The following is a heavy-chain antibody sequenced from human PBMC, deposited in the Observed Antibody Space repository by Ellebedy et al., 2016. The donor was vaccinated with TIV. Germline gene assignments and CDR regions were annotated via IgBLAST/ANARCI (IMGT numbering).Heavy chain of an antibody. Sequence: PGGSMRLSCAASGFTFNTFWMGRVRQAPGKGLEWVAFVWYDGIHKYYADSVKGRFTISRDNSKNTLYLQMNSLRVEDTAVYYCATDPPSSGYALESWGQGTLVTVSS. D-gene: IGHD3-22*01. CDR1: GFTFNTFW. V-gene: IGHV3-33*08. J-gene: IGHJ5*02. CDR3: ATDPPSSGYALES. CDR2: VWYDGIHK.